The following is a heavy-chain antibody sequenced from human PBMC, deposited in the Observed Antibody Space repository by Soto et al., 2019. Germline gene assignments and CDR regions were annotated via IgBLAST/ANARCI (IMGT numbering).Heavy chain of an antibody. CDR1: AGSFSGYY. CDR2: INHSGST. D-gene: IGHD3-22*01. J-gene: IGHJ5*02. Sequence: SETLSLTCAVYAGSFSGYYWSWIRQPPGKGLEWIGEINHSGSTNYNPSLKSRVTISVDTSKNQFSLKLSSVTAADTAVYYCARGFGVVVITPSPVVSFVLCGQGPLVTVS. CDR3: ARGFGVVVITPSPVVSFVL. V-gene: IGHV4-34*01.